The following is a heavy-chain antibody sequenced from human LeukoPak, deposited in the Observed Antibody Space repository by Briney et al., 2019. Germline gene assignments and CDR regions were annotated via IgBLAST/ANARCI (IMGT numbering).Heavy chain of an antibody. CDR3: ARKMWPGYYFDY. D-gene: IGHD2-21*01. J-gene: IGHJ4*02. V-gene: IGHV3-7*01. CDR1: GFTFSSYW. Sequence: PGGSLLLSCAASGFTFSSYWMSGGRQAPGKGLERVANIKQDGSEKYYVDSVKGRFTISRDNAKNSLYLQMNSLRAEDTAVYYCARKMWPGYYFDYWGQGTLVTVSS. CDR2: IKQDGSEK.